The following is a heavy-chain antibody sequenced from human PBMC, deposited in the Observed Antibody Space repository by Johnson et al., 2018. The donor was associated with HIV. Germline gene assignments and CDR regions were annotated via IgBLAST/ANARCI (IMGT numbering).Heavy chain of an antibody. Sequence: QEKLVESGGCVVQPGRSLRLSCAASGFTFSSYAMHWVRQAPGNGLEWVAVISYDGSNKYYADSVKGRFTISRDNSRNTLYLQMNSLRAEDTAVYYCARDQAIFGVVLASDAFDIWGQGTMVTVSS. CDR2: ISYDGSNK. CDR3: ARDQAIFGVVLASDAFDI. D-gene: IGHD3-3*01. J-gene: IGHJ3*02. V-gene: IGHV3-30-3*01. CDR1: GFTFSSYA.